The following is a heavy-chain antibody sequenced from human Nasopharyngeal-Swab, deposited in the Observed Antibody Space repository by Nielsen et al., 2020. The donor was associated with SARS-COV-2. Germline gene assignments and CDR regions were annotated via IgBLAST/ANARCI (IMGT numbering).Heavy chain of an antibody. V-gene: IGHV7-4-1*02. J-gene: IGHJ6*02. Sequence: ASGKVSCKASGYTFTSYAMNWGRQAPGQGLEWMGWINTNTGNPTYAQGFTGRFVFSLDTSVSTAYLQISSLKAEDTAVYYCARDLGGGYSYGYAINRYYYGMDVWGQGTTVTVSS. D-gene: IGHD5-18*01. CDR2: INTNTGNP. CDR1: GYTFTSYA. CDR3: ARDLGGGYSYGYAINRYYYGMDV.